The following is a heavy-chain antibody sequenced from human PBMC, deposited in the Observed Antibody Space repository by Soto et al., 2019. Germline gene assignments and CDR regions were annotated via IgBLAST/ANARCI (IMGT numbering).Heavy chain of an antibody. V-gene: IGHV1-58*02. D-gene: IGHD6-6*01. CDR3: AWGPYSSSPIRFDP. CDR1: GFTFSSYA. CDR2: IVVGSGNT. Sequence: SVKVSCKASGFTFSSYAISWVRQAPGQRLEWIGWIVVGSGNTNYAQKFQERVTITRDMSTSTAYMELSSLRSEDTAVYYCAWGPYSSSPIRFDPWGQGTLVTVSS. J-gene: IGHJ5*02.